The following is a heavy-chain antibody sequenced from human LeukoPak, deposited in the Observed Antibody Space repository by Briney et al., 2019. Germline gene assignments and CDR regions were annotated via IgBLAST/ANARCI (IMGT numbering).Heavy chain of an antibody. Sequence: SETLSLTCTVSNGSISPYYWTWIRQPPGKGLEYMGYINYSGSTKYNPSLKSRLTISVGTSKTQFFLELSSVTAADTAVYYCARARVSDTSGPYFGYFYDMDVWGKGTTVIVSS. V-gene: IGHV4-59*01. J-gene: IGHJ6*03. CDR3: ARARVSDTSGPYFGYFYDMDV. CDR2: INYSGST. CDR1: NGSISPYY. D-gene: IGHD3-22*01.